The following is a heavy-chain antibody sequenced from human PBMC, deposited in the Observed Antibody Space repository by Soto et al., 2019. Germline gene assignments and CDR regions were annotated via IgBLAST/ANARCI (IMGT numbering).Heavy chain of an antibody. CDR3: ARQDGFGLYYFDY. Sequence: AGESLKISCKTSGYSFTGYWVAWVRQTPGRGLEWMGIIYPTDSDIRYSPSFQGQVTISADKSISTVYLQWSSLKASDTAMYYCARQDGFGLYYFDYWGQGTLVTVSS. J-gene: IGHJ4*02. V-gene: IGHV5-51*01. CDR2: IYPTDSDI. D-gene: IGHD3-10*01. CDR1: GYSFTGYW.